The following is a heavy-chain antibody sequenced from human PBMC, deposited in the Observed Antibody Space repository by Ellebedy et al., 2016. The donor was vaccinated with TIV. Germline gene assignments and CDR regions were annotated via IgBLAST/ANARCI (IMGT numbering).Heavy chain of an antibody. Sequence: GESLKISXAASGFTFSSYSMNWVRQAPGKGLEWVSSISSSSSYIYYADSVKGRFTISRDNAKNSLYLQMNSLRAEDTAVYYRARAPRYYYDSSGHGYWGQGTLVTVSS. V-gene: IGHV3-21*01. D-gene: IGHD3-22*01. CDR2: ISSSSSYI. J-gene: IGHJ4*02. CDR1: GFTFSSYS. CDR3: ARAPRYYYDSSGHGY.